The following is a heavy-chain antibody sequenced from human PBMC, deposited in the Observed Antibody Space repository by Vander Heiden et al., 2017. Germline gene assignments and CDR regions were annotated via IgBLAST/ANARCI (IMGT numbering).Heavy chain of an antibody. CDR1: GFNFRYYA. CDR2: ISGSGNDA. J-gene: IGHJ5*01. CDR3: AKEGLWYGGNWFDP. V-gene: IGHV3-23*04. Sequence: EVQLVESGGGLVQPGGSLRVSCEASGFNFRYYAMTWVRKAQGKGLEWVSTISGSGNDADYAGSVKGRFIISRDNSKNTLYLQMNSLRAGDTALYYCAKEGLWYGGNWFDPWGQGTLGTVSS. D-gene: IGHD3-10*01.